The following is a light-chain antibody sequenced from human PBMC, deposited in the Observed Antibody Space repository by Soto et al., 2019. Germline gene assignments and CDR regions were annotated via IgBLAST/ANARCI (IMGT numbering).Light chain of an antibody. CDR3: SSFSGSSTWV. Sequence: QSALPQPASVSGSPGQSITIPWTGTSSDVGGYNYVSWYQYHPGKAPKLMIFDVTNRPSGVSNRFPGSKSGNTASLTISGLQVEDEADYYCSSFSGSSTWVFGGGTKRTVL. V-gene: IGLV2-14*03. CDR2: DVT. J-gene: IGLJ2*01. CDR1: SSDVGGYNY.